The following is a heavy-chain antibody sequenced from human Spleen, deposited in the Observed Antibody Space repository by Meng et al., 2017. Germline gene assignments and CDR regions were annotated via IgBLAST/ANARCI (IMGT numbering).Heavy chain of an antibody. CDR2: INHSGST. D-gene: IGHD4-11*01. J-gene: IGHJ4*02. CDR3: ARGPTTMAHDFDY. V-gene: IGHV4-34*02. Sequence: GQPPEWGRGLLNPSGTLSLTCVVSGGSFSDYYWSWIRQPPGKGLEWIGEINHSGSTNYNPSLESRATISVDTSQNNLSLKLSSVTAADSAVYYCARGPTTMAHDFDYWGQGTLVTVSS. CDR1: GGSFSDYY.